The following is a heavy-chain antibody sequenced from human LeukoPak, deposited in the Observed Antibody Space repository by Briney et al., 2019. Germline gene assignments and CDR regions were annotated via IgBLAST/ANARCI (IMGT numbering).Heavy chain of an antibody. J-gene: IGHJ4*02. CDR2: SSSSYI. V-gene: IGHV3-21*01. D-gene: IGHD1-26*01. CDR3: ARDLDSGSYVYYFDY. Sequence: SSSSYIYYADSVKGRFTISRDNAKNSLYLQMNSLRAEDTAVYYCARDLDSGSYVYYFDYWGQGTLVTVSS.